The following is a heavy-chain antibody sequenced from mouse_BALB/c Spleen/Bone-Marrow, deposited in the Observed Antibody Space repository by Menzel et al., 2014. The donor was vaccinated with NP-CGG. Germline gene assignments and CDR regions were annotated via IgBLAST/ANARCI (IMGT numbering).Heavy chain of an antibody. CDR3: ARRWLPYAMDY. V-gene: IGHV1-14*01. D-gene: IGHD2-3*01. Sequence: VQLQQSGPELVKPGASVKMSCKASGYTFTTSIMHWVKQKPGQALEWIGYINPYNDGTKYNEKFKGKATLTSVKSSSTAYMELSSLTSEDSAVYYCARRWLPYAMDYWGQGTSVTVSS. CDR2: INPYNDGT. CDR1: GYTFTTSI. J-gene: IGHJ4*01.